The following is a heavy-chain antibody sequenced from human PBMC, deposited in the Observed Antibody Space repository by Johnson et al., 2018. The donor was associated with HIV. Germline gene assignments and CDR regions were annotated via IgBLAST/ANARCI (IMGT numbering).Heavy chain of an antibody. CDR1: GFSFNDYA. J-gene: IGHJ3*02. D-gene: IGHD6-13*01. V-gene: IGHV3-30*18. Sequence: QVQLVESGGGVVQPGMSLRLSCSASGFSFNDYAMHWVRQAPGKGLEWVAVISYDGSNKYYADSVKGRFTISRDNSKNTLYLQMNSLRAEDTAVYYCAKCPSVSTCDAFDIWGQGTMVTVSS. CDR3: AKCPSVSTCDAFDI. CDR2: ISYDGSNK.